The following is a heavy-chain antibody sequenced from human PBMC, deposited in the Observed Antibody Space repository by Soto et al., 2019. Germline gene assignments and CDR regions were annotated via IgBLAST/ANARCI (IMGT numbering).Heavy chain of an antibody. CDR3: ARDKITGLFDY. Sequence: QVQLQQWGAGLLKPSETLSLTCAVYGGSFSGYYWTWIRQPPGTGREWIGEINHSGSTNYNPSLTSRVTIAVDTSKNQFSLKLTSVTAADTAVYYCARDKITGLFDYWGQGTLVTVSS. V-gene: IGHV4-34*01. CDR2: INHSGST. D-gene: IGHD2-8*02. J-gene: IGHJ4*02. CDR1: GGSFSGYY.